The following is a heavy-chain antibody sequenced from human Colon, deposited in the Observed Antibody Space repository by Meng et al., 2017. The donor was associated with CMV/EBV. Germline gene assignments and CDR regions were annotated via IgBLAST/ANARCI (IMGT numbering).Heavy chain of an antibody. CDR1: GFTFDTYS. CDR2: ITSSSSFI. D-gene: IGHD1-14*01. J-gene: IGHJ5*02. V-gene: IGHV3-21*01. Sequence: GEPLKISCAASGFTFDTYSMNWVRQAPGTGLQWVASITSSSSFIYYADSVKGRFTISRDNAKSSLYLQMNDLQVDDTAVYYCARGLGTPTWGQGTLVTVSS. CDR3: ARGLGTPT.